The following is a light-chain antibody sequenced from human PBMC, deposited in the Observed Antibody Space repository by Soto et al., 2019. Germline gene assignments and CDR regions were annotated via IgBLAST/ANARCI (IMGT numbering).Light chain of an antibody. J-gene: IGKJ3*01. CDR1: QTVSTTY. CDR2: ATS. V-gene: IGKV3-20*01. CDR3: QQYVTSPFS. Sequence: EIVLTQSPGTLSLSPGERAALSCRASQTVSTTYLAWFQQRPGQAPRLLISATSSRASGIPERFSGSGSGTDFTLTITRLEPEDFAVYYYQQYVTSPFSFGPGTKVEIK.